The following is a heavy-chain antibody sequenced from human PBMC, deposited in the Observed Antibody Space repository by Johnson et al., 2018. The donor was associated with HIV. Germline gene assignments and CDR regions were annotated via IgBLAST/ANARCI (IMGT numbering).Heavy chain of an antibody. CDR3: ARGRIAARPI. CDR1: GFTFSSYA. V-gene: IGHV3-30*04. J-gene: IGHJ3*02. CDR2: ISYDGSNQ. Sequence: QVQLVESGGGVVQPGRSLRLSCAASGFTFSSYAMHWVRQAPGKGLEWVAVISYDGSNQYYADSVKGRFTISRDNAKNSLYLQMNSLRAEDTAVYYCARGRIAARPIWGQGTMVTVSS. D-gene: IGHD6-6*01.